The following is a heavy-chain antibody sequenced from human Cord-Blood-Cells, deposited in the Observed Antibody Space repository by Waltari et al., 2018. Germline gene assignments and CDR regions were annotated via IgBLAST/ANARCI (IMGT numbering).Heavy chain of an antibody. V-gene: IGHV5-51*01. Sequence: EVQLVQSGAEVKKPGESLKISCKGSGYSFTSYSNGRVRQLPGKGREWMGVIYPGDSDTIYSPSCQGQVTISADQSISTAYLQWSSLKSSDTAMYYGARPRANWAPGGAFDIWGQGTMVTVSS. CDR3: ARPRANWAPGGAFDI. CDR2: IYPGDSDT. CDR1: GYSFTSYS. J-gene: IGHJ3*02. D-gene: IGHD7-27*01.